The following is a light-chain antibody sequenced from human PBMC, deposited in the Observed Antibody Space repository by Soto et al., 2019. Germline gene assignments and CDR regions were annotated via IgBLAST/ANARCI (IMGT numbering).Light chain of an antibody. Sequence: QSALTQPASVSGSPGKSITISCTGTSSDVGIYNLVSWYQQHPGKAPKLMIYEGSKRPSGVSNRFSGSKYGNTASLTISGLQAEDEADYYSCSYAGSSTLVFGGVTKLTVL. CDR3: CSYAGSSTLV. CDR1: SSDVGIYNL. CDR2: EGS. J-gene: IGLJ2*01. V-gene: IGLV2-23*01.